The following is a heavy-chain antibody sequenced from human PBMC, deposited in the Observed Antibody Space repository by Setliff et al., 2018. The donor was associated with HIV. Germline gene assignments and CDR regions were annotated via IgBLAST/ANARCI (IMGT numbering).Heavy chain of an antibody. CDR1: GFAFSNHV. V-gene: IGHV3-23*01. CDR3: ARRGNLLVGRQLDS. J-gene: IGHJ4*02. CDR2: ISTSGGAA. Sequence: PGGSLRFSCAASGFAFSNHVMNWVRQAPGKGLEWVSAISTSGGAADYADSVKGRFTISRDNSRNTLYLQMNSLRAEDTALYFCARRGNLLVGRQLDSWGQGTLVTVSS. D-gene: IGHD2-15*01.